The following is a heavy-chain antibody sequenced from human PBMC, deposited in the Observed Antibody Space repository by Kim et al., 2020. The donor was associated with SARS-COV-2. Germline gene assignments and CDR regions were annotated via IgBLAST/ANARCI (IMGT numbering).Heavy chain of an antibody. CDR3: AKDYDYGDYDFHYYYGMDV. D-gene: IGHD4-17*01. CDR1: GFTFSSYA. Sequence: GGSLRLSCAASGFTFSSYAMHWVRQAPGKGLEWVAVIWYDGSNKYYADSVKGRFTISRDNSKNTLYLQMNSLRAEDTAVYYCAKDYDYGDYDFHYYYGMDVWGQGTTVTVSS. CDR2: IWYDGSNK. V-gene: IGHV3-33*06. J-gene: IGHJ6*02.